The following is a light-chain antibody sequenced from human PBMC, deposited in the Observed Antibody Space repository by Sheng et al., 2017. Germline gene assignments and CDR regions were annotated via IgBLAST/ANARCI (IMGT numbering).Light chain of an antibody. Sequence: EIVMTQSPATLSVSPGERATLSCRASQSVSSNLAWYQQKPGQAPRLLIYGASTRATGFPARFSGSGSGTEFTLTISSLQSEDFAVYYCQQYSDWPSFGGGTKLEI. CDR1: QSVSSN. J-gene: IGKJ4*01. CDR2: GAS. V-gene: IGKV3-15*01. CDR3: QQYSDWPS.